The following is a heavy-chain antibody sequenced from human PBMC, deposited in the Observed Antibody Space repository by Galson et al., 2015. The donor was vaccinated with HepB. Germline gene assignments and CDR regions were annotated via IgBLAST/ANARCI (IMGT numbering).Heavy chain of an antibody. D-gene: IGHD3-10*01. CDR2: ISFSGSHI. CDR1: GFTLSRSN. Sequence: SLRLSCAASGFTLSRSNMNWVRQAPGKGLEWVSSISFSGSHIYYADSVKGRSTISRDTAKNSLYLQMHSLRVEDTAVYFCARSQGLPNGWFGDWGQGTLVTVSS. V-gene: IGHV3-21*01. CDR3: ARSQGLPNGWFGD. J-gene: IGHJ4*02.